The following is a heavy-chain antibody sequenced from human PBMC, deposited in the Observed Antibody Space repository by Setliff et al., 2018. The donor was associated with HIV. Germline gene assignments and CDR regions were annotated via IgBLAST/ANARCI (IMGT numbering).Heavy chain of an antibody. CDR2: VDYSGSS. CDR1: GDSMRTNY. V-gene: IGHV4-59*08. Sequence: SETLSLTCSVSGDSMRTNYWTWIRQSPGKGLEWIGHVDYSGSSTYNTSLNSRVTLSIDASKSQFSLRLSSLTAADTALYSFARRSTVARGVDCFDLWGQGTQVTVSS. D-gene: IGHD3-10*01. CDR3: ARRSTVARGVDCFDL. J-gene: IGHJ4*02.